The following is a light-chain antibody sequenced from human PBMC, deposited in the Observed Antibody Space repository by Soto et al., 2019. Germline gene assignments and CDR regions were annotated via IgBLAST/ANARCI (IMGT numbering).Light chain of an antibody. V-gene: IGKV3-11*01. CDR1: PNVANY. CDR2: ESS. Sequence: EIVLTQSPATLSLSPGERATLSCRASPNVANYLDWYQQKPGQAPRLLIYESSNRATGIAARFSGSGSGTDFTLTISSLEPEDFAVYYCQQRSNWPLTFGGGTKVEIK. CDR3: QQRSNWPLT. J-gene: IGKJ4*01.